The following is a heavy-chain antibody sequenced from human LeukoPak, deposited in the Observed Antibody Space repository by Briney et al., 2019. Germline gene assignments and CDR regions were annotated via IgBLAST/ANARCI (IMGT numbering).Heavy chain of an antibody. D-gene: IGHD3-10*01. CDR3: ARYPGITMVRGVITGWFDP. CDR2: IIPIFGTA. V-gene: IGHV1-69*13. Sequence: ASVKVSCKASGGTFSSYAISWVRQAPGQGLEWMGGIIPIFGTANYAQKFQGRVTITADESTSTAYMELSSLRSEDTAVYYCARYPGITMVRGVITGWFDPWGQGTLVTVSS. CDR1: GGTFSSYA. J-gene: IGHJ5*02.